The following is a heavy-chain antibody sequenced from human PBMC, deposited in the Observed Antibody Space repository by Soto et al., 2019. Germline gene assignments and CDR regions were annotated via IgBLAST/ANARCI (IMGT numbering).Heavy chain of an antibody. D-gene: IGHD1-26*01. J-gene: IGHJ4*02. CDR2: INPDGDVT. V-gene: IGHV1-46*01. CDR3: ASKLSRGSFQYFDT. CDR1: GHTFTGNY. Sequence: ASVKVSCKASGHTFTGNYMHWVRQAPGQGLEWMGIINPDGDVTTYAHKFRGRVTLTREMSTSTSYMELRSLTSEDTAVYYCASKLSRGSFQYFDTCGQGTLVTVSS.